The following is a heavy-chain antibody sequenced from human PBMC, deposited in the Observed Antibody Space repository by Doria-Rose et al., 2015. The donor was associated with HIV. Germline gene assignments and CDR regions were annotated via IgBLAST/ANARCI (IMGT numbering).Heavy chain of an antibody. Sequence: QITLKESGPVLVKPTETLTLTCTVSGVSLSSPGMGVSWIRQPPGKALEWLANMFSDDERSYKTSLKSRLTISRVTSKSQVVLTMTDMDPVDTATYYCARIKSSRWYHKYYFDFWGQGTLVIVSA. CDR1: GVSLSSPGMG. CDR3: ARIKSSRWYHKYYFDF. CDR2: MFSDDER. D-gene: IGHD6-13*01. V-gene: IGHV2-26*01. J-gene: IGHJ4*02.